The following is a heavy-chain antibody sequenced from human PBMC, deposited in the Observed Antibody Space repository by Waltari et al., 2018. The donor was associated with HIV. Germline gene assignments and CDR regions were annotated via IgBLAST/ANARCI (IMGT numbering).Heavy chain of an antibody. D-gene: IGHD6-19*01. J-gene: IGHJ4*02. CDR2: IKQDGSEK. CDR1: GVPFSAYW. CDR3: ATIKWLDSYALDY. Sequence: EVQLVESGGGLVQPGGSLRLSCAASGVPFSAYWMTWVRQAPEKGVEGVANIKQDGSEKHYVDSVRRRFTISRDNAKNSLYLQMNGLRVEDTAVYYCATIKWLDSYALDYWGLGTLVTVSS. V-gene: IGHV3-7*01.